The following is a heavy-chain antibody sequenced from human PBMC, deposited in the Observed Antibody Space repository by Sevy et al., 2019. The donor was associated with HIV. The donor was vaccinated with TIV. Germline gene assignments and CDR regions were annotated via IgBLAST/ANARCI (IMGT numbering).Heavy chain of an antibody. D-gene: IGHD6-19*01. CDR2: IKQDGREK. CDR1: GFTFSSYW. Sequence: GGSLRLSCAASGFTFSSYWMSWVRQAPGKGLEWVANIKQDGREKYYVGSVKGRFTISRDHAKNSLYLQMNSLRAEDTAVYYCASSEYSSGFLDAFDIWGQGTVVTVSS. J-gene: IGHJ3*02. CDR3: ASSEYSSGFLDAFDI. V-gene: IGHV3-7*01.